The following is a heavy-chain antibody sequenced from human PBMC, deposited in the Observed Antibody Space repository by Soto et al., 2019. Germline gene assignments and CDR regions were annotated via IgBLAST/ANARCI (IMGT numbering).Heavy chain of an antibody. J-gene: IGHJ3*02. Sequence: QVQLVQSGAEVKKPGASVKVSCKASGYTFTSYGISWVGQAPGQGLEWMGWISAYNGNTNYAQKLQGRVTMTTDTSTSTAYMELRSLRSDDTAVYYCAREPYDYIWGSYRPRGSRSADAFDIWGQGTMVTVSS. V-gene: IGHV1-18*01. CDR2: ISAYNGNT. CDR1: GYTFTSYG. D-gene: IGHD3-16*02. CDR3: AREPYDYIWGSYRPRGSRSADAFDI.